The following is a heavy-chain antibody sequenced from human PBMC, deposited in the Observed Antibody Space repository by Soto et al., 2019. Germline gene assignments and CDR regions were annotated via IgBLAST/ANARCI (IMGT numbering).Heavy chain of an antibody. J-gene: IGHJ4*02. CDR3: ARDSRSVFGAAGGYLDY. Sequence: EVQLVESGGGLVQPGGSLRLSCAASGFIFSDHYMDWVRQAPGKGLEWVGRIRNKANSYTTEYAASVKGRFTISRDDSKNSLYLQMNILKTEDTAVYYCARDSRSVFGAAGGYLDYWGQGTLVTVSS. D-gene: IGHD3-10*02. V-gene: IGHV3-72*01. CDR2: IRNKANSYTT. CDR1: GFIFSDHY.